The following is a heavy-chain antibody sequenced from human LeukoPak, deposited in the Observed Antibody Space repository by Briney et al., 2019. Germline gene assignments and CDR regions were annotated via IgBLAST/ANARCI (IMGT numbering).Heavy chain of an antibody. J-gene: IGHJ4*02. CDR3: VRNSGFDFSELTFGH. V-gene: IGHV5-51*01. D-gene: IGHD5-12*01. CDR2: IYPGDSDT. Sequence: GESLKISCKGSGYSFTTYWIGWVCQMPGKGLEWMGIIYPGDSDTRYSPSFQGQVTISADKSINTAYLQWSSLKASDTAMYYCVRNSGFDFSELTFGHWGQGTPVTVSS. CDR1: GYSFTTYW.